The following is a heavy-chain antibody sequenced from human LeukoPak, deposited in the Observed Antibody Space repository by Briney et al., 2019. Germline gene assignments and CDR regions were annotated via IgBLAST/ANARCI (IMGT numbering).Heavy chain of an antibody. CDR1: GFTFSSYV. Sequence: GGSLRLSCAASGFTFSSYVMHWVRQAPGKGLEWVAVVSYDGSNKNADSVKGRVTISRDNSRNTLYLQMNSLRIEDTAVYYCATQGRGSSGYYFDYWGQGTLVTVSS. CDR3: ATQGRGSSGYYFDY. J-gene: IGHJ4*02. D-gene: IGHD3-22*01. V-gene: IGHV3-30*04. CDR2: VSYDGSN.